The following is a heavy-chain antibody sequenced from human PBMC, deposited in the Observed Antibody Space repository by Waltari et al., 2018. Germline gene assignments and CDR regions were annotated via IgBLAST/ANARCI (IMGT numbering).Heavy chain of an antibody. J-gene: IGHJ4*02. Sequence: QVQLVQSGAEVKKPGASVKVSCKASGYTSTSYAMHWVRQAPGQRLEWMGWINAGSGNTKYSQKFRGIVTITKETTASTAYMERFSLVSEDAAVYCWAGGQDTACAKDCWGQGTLVTVSS. V-gene: IGHV1-3*01. CDR3: AGGQDTACAKDC. D-gene: IGHD5-18*01. CDR2: INAGSGNT. CDR1: GYTSTSYA.